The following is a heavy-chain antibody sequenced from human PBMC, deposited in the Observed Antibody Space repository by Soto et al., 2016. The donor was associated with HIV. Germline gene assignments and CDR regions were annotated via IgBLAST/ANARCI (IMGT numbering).Heavy chain of an antibody. Sequence: QVQLQQWGAGLLKPSETLSLTCAVYGGSFVGYYWTWIRQVPGDGLEWIGEINHGGNATYNPSLKSRVFMFVDPSKNQFSLRIFSVTAADTALYYCVRREPSLXNHFDYWGQGTLVTVSS. CDR2: INHGGNA. V-gene: IGHV4-34*01. CDR3: VRREPSLXNHFDY. CDR1: GGSFVGYY. J-gene: IGHJ4*02.